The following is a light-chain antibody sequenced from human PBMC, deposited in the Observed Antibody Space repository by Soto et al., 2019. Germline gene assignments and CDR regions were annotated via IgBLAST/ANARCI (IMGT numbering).Light chain of an antibody. CDR3: QQYYSWPLT. CDR2: GAS. V-gene: IGKV3-15*01. Sequence: ETVMTQSPATLSVSPGERATLSCRARQSVGTSLAWYQQKPGQAPRVLMYGASSRATGVPGRFSGSGSATEFTLTISSLQSEDFAVYYCQQYYSWPLTFGGGTKVEI. CDR1: QSVGTS. J-gene: IGKJ4*01.